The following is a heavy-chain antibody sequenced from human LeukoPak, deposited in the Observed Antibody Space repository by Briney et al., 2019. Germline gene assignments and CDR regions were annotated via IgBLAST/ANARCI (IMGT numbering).Heavy chain of an antibody. Sequence: GGSLRLSCAASGFTFDDYAMHWVRQAPGKGLEWVSGISWNSGSIGYADSVKGRFTISRDNAKNPLYLQMNSLRAEDTALYYCAKGGSGSFYYFDYWGRGTLVTVSS. V-gene: IGHV3-9*01. CDR2: ISWNSGSI. J-gene: IGHJ4*02. CDR1: GFTFDDYA. CDR3: AKGGSGSFYYFDY. D-gene: IGHD1-26*01.